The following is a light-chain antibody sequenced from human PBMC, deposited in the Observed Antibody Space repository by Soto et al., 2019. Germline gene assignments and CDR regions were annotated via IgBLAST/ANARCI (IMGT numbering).Light chain of an antibody. CDR2: EDN. J-gene: IGLJ3*02. Sequence: NFMLTQPHSVSESPGKTVTISCTRSSGSIASNYVQWYQQRPGSAPTTVIYEDNQRPSGVPDRFSGSIDSSSNSASLTISGLKTEDEADYYRQSYDSSNPYWVFGGGTKLTVL. CDR1: SGSIASNY. CDR3: QSYDSSNPYWV. V-gene: IGLV6-57*03.